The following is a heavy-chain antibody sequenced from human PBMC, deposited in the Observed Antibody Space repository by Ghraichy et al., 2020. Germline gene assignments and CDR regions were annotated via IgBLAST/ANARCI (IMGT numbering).Heavy chain of an antibody. CDR1: GFTFSSYW. Sequence: GGSLRLSCAASGFTFSSYWMHWVRQAPGKGLVWVSRISSDGSSTSYADSVKGRFTISRDSAKNTLYLQMNSLRAEDTAVYYCARRIAAASLGAFDIWGQGTMVTVSS. D-gene: IGHD6-13*01. J-gene: IGHJ3*02. V-gene: IGHV3-74*01. CDR2: ISSDGSST. CDR3: ARRIAAASLGAFDI.